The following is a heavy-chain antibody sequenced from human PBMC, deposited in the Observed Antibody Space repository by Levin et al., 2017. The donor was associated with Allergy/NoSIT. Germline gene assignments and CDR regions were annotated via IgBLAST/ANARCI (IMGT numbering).Heavy chain of an antibody. CDR1: GFTFSSYW. J-gene: IGHJ4*02. Sequence: GGSLRLSCAASGFTFSSYWMSWVRQAPGKGLEWVANIKQDGSEKYYVDSVKGRFTISRDNAKNSLYLQMNSLRAEDTAVYYCAREGRYSGSDYILDYWGQGTLVTVSS. V-gene: IGHV3-7*01. CDR3: AREGRYSGSDYILDY. D-gene: IGHD1-26*01. CDR2: IKQDGSEK.